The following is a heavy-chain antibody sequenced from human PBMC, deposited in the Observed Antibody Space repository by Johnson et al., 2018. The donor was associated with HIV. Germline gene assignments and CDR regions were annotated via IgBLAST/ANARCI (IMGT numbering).Heavy chain of an antibody. J-gene: IGHJ3*02. V-gene: IGHV3-30-3*01. Sequence: VQLVESGGGLVKPGGSLRLSCAASGFTFSDYYMSWIRQAPGKGLEWVAVISYDGSNKYYADSVKGRFTISRDNSKNTLYLQMNSLRAEDTAVYYCARDGGRDAFDIWGQGTMVTVSS. CDR2: ISYDGSNK. CDR3: ARDGGRDAFDI. CDR1: GFTFSDYY. D-gene: IGHD2-15*01.